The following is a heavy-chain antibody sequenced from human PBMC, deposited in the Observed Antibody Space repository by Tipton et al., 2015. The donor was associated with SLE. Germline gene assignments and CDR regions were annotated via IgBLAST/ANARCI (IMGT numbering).Heavy chain of an antibody. CDR1: GFTISHHY. CDR2: INQDGSEK. D-gene: IGHD6-19*01. V-gene: IGHV3-7*01. CDR3: ARGIAV. J-gene: IGHJ4*02. Sequence: AVSGFTISHHYMMWVRQAPGKGLEWVANINQDGSEKNYVDSVKGRFTISRDNAKNSLYLQMNSLRAEDTAVYYCARGIAVWGQGTLVTVSS.